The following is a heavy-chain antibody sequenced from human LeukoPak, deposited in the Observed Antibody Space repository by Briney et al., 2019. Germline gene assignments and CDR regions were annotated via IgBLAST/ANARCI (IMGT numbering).Heavy chain of an antibody. J-gene: IGHJ4*02. Sequence: PGGSLRLSCAASGFTFSSYAMSWVRQAPGKGLEWVSAISGNGGSTFYTDAVKGRFTISRDNSKNTLYLQMNSLRAEDTAVYYCAREPGTDYRKYYFDYWGQGTLVTVSS. CDR1: GFTFSSYA. CDR3: AREPGTDYRKYYFDY. CDR2: ISGNGGST. V-gene: IGHV3-23*01. D-gene: IGHD3/OR15-3a*01.